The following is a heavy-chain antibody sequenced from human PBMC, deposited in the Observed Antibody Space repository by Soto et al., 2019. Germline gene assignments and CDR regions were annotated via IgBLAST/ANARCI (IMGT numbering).Heavy chain of an antibody. J-gene: IGHJ4*01. CDR2: ISAYPPNT. Sequence: GPSVKVSFKASGYTFTSYGISWVRQAPGQGLEWMGWISAYPPNTNYAQKLQGSVTMTQDXXTXXSXLELRSLRSDDTAVYFCARDRLGATGDYWG. CDR1: GYTFTSYG. CDR3: ARDRLGATGDY. D-gene: IGHD1-26*01. V-gene: IGHV1-18*01.